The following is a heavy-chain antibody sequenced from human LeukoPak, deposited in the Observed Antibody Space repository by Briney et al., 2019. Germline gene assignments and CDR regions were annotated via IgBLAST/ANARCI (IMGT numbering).Heavy chain of an antibody. CDR3: ARGTHYDILTGFLRNDESYYMDV. V-gene: IGHV3-48*01. D-gene: IGHD3-9*01. CDR2: ISSSSSTI. J-gene: IGHJ6*03. Sequence: GGSLRLSCAASGFTFSSYSMNWVRQAPGKGLEWVSYISSSSSTIYYADSVKGRFTISRDNAKNSLYLQMNSLRAEDTAVYYCARGTHYDILTGFLRNDESYYMDVWGKGTTVTVSS. CDR1: GFTFSSYS.